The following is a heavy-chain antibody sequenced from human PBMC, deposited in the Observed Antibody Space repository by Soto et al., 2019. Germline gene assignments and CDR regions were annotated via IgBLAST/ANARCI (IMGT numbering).Heavy chain of an antibody. CDR1: GGSISSGDYY. D-gene: IGHD6-13*01. CDR2: IYYSGST. J-gene: IGHJ4*02. Sequence: TLSLTCTVSGGSISSGDYYWSWIRQPPGKGLEWIGYIYYSGSTYYNPSLKSRVTISVDTSKNQFSLKLSSVTAADTAVYYCARGYIAAAAYYFDYWGQGTLVTVSS. CDR3: ARGYIAAAAYYFDY. V-gene: IGHV4-30-4*01.